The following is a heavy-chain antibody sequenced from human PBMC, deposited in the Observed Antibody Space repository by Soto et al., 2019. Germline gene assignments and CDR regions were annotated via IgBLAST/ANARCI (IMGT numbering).Heavy chain of an antibody. CDR2: FDPEDGET. D-gene: IGHD3-22*01. CDR1: GYTLTELS. V-gene: IGHV1-24*01. Sequence: ASVKVSCKVSGYTLTELSMHWVRQAPGKGLGWMGGFDPEDGETIYAQKFQGRVTMTEDTSTDTAYMELSSLRSEDTAVDYCATTYYYDSSGYYDRFQGGFQHCGQGTLVTVSS. CDR3: ATTYYYDSSGYYDRFQGGFQH. J-gene: IGHJ1*01.